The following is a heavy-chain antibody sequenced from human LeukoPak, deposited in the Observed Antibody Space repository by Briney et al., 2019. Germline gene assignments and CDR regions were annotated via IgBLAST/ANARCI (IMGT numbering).Heavy chain of an antibody. CDR3: ARVRGVEFDY. V-gene: IGHV1-46*01. Sequence: ASVKVSCKTSGYIFTCYYMHWVRQAPGQGLEWMGIINPSGGNTNYAQRFQGRVTMTRDTSTRTVYMELSSLRSEDTALYYCARVRGVEFDYWGQGTLVTVSS. CDR2: INPSGGNT. D-gene: IGHD3-10*01. CDR1: GYIFTCYY. J-gene: IGHJ4*02.